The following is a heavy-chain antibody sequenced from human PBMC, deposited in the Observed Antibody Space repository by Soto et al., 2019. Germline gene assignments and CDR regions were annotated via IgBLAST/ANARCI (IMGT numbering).Heavy chain of an antibody. CDR3: ARGGENYFSGMDV. CDR2: IYYTGST. CDR1: GGPFISYY. V-gene: IGHV4-59*01. J-gene: IGHJ6*02. Sequence: QVQLQESGPGLVKPSETLSLTCTVSGGPFISYYWSWIRQPPGKGLEWIGYIYYTGSTNYNPSLKSRVTISVDTSKNEFSFSLKLISVTAADTAVSYCARGGENYFSGMDVWGQGTTVTVSS. D-gene: IGHD3-10*01.